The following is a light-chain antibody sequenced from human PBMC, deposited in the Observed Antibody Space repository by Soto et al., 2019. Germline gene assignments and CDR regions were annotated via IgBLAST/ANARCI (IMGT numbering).Light chain of an antibody. CDR2: GAF. Sequence: EIVVTQSPATLSVSPGERATLSCRASQSVSSNLAWYQQKPGQAPRLLIYGAFNRATGIPARFSGSGSGTDFTLTISSLEPEDSAIYYCQQRNIWPPVTFGQGTRLEIK. CDR3: QQRNIWPPVT. V-gene: IGKV3-11*01. CDR1: QSVSSN. J-gene: IGKJ5*01.